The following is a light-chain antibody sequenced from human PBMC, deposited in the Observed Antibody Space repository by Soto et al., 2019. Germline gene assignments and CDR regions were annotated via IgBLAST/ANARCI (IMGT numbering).Light chain of an antibody. CDR2: DAS. CDR1: QGISSA. Sequence: AIQLTQSPSSLSASVGDRVTITCRASQGISSALAWYQQKPGKPPNLLIYDASTLERGVPSRFSGSGSGTDFTLTISSRQPVDFATYWCEHFDSYPLTFGGGTKVEIK. V-gene: IGKV1-13*02. CDR3: EHFDSYPLT. J-gene: IGKJ4*01.